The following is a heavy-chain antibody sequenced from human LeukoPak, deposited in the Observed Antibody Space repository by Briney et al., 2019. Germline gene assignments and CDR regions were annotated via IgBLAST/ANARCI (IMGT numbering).Heavy chain of an antibody. CDR3: ARGGSDGHYFNY. Sequence: GGSLRLSCAGSGFTFSTYSMNWVRQIPGKGLEWISYISRSGSTIYYAEPVRGRFTISRDNAKSSLYMQMNSLRDEDTAVYYCARGGSDGHYFNYWGQGSLVTVSS. V-gene: IGHV3-48*02. CDR2: ISRSGSTI. CDR1: GFTFSTYS. D-gene: IGHD1-26*01. J-gene: IGHJ4*02.